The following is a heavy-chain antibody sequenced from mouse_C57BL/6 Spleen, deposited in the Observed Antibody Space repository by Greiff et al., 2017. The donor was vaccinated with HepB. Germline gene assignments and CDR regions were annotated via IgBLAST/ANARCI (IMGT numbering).Heavy chain of an antibody. Sequence: LVESGAELVRPGASVKLSCKASGYTFTDYYINWVKQRPGQGLEWIARIYPGSGNTYYNEKFKGKATLTAEKSSSTAYMQLSSLTSEDSAVYFCAREGIGYYFDYWGQGTTLTVSS. CDR2: IYPGSGNT. D-gene: IGHD2-14*01. CDR1: GYTFTDYY. V-gene: IGHV1-76*01. J-gene: IGHJ2*01. CDR3: AREGIGYYFDY.